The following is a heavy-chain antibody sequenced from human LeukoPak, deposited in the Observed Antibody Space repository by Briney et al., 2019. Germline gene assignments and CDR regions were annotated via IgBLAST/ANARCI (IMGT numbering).Heavy chain of an antibody. CDR1: GFTFSNYA. Sequence: PGGSLRLSCATSGFTFSNYAMSWVRQAPGRGVEWVSGVSGSGGSTYYADSVKGRFTTSRDNSKNTLFLQMNSLRAEDTALYYCAKDGNYYGSGSLDYWGQGTLVTVSS. CDR2: VSGSGGST. D-gene: IGHD3-10*01. J-gene: IGHJ4*02. V-gene: IGHV3-23*01. CDR3: AKDGNYYGSGSLDY.